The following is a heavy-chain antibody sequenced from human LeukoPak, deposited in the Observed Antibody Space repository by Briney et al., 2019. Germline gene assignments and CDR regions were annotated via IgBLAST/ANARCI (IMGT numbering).Heavy chain of an antibody. CDR3: ARATQSWFDP. J-gene: IGHJ5*02. V-gene: IGHV1-46*01. CDR1: GYTFTSYY. Sequence: GASVKVSCKASGYTFTSYYLHWVRQAPGQGLEWIGIINPSGGSASYAQKFQGRVTMTRDTSTSTVYLELSSLRSGDTAVYHCARATQSWFDPWGQGTLVTVSS. CDR2: INPSGGSA.